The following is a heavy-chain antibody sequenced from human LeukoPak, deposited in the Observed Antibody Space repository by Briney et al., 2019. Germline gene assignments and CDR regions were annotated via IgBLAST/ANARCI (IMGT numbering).Heavy chain of an antibody. Sequence: ASVKVSCKASGYTFTGYYMHWVRQAPGQGLEWIGRINPNGGGTNYAQKFQGRVTMTRDTSISTAYMELSRLRSDDTAVYYCAKTTYCSGGSCSDAFDIWGQGTMVTVSS. V-gene: IGHV1-2*06. J-gene: IGHJ3*02. D-gene: IGHD2-15*01. CDR3: AKTTYCSGGSCSDAFDI. CDR2: INPNGGGT. CDR1: GYTFTGYY.